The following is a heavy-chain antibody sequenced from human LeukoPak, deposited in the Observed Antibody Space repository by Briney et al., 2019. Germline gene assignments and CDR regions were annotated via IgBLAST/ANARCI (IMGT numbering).Heavy chain of an antibody. CDR3: ALVGLVAGMDV. CDR1: GLTVSSYL. CDR2: IHLDGSEK. V-gene: IGHV3-7*01. Sequence: GGSLRLSWAASGLTVSSYLMRWVRPAPGKGLEGVANIHLDGSEKYYVDSLKGRFSISRDNAENSLYLQMNSLRAEDTAVYYCALVGLVAGMDVWGQGTTVTVSS. D-gene: IGHD1-26*01. J-gene: IGHJ6*02.